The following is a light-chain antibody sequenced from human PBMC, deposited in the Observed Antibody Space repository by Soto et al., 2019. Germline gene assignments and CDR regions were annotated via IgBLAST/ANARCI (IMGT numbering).Light chain of an antibody. CDR2: DDS. CDR3: QVWDSSSALVV. Sequence: SYELTQPPSVSVAPGQTARITCGGNNIGSKSMHWYQQKPGQAPVLGVYDDSDRPSGIPERFSGSNSGNTATLTISRVEAGDEADYYCQVWDSSSALVVFGGGTEVTLL. J-gene: IGLJ2*01. V-gene: IGLV3-21*02. CDR1: NIGSKS.